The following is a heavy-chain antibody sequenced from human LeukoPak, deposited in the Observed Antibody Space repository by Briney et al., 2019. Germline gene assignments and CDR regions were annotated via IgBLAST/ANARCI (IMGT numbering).Heavy chain of an antibody. Sequence: GGSLRLSCAASGFTFSSYEMNWVRQAPGKGLEWVSYISSSSSTIYYADSVKGRFTISRGNAKNSLYLQMNSLRAEDTAVYYCARGPRNSPYNLFDPWGQGTQVTVSS. CDR2: ISSSSSTI. D-gene: IGHD4-23*01. CDR1: GFTFSSYE. CDR3: ARGPRNSPYNLFDP. J-gene: IGHJ5*02. V-gene: IGHV3-48*01.